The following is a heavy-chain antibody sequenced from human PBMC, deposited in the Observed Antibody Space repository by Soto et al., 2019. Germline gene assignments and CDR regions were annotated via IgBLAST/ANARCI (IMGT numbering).Heavy chain of an antibody. V-gene: IGHV1-69*01. CDR2: IIPISDTT. CDR1: GGTFSSYA. Sequence: QVQLVQSGAEVQKPGSSVKVSCKASGGTFSSYAISWVRQAPGQGLEWMGGIIPISDTTNYAQKFQGRVTITADESPSTAYMELSSLRSEDTAVYYCARSQGSSTSLEIYYYYSYGMDVWGQGTKVTVSS. D-gene: IGHD2-2*01. CDR3: ARSQGSSTSLEIYYYYSYGMDV. J-gene: IGHJ6*02.